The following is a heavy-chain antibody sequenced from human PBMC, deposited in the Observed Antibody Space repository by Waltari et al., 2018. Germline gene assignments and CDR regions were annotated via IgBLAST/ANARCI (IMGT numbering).Heavy chain of an antibody. CDR3: ARGIEVTATGTVYFDY. CDR1: VGSIFPDVNF. CDR2: ASYRGST. J-gene: IGHJ4*02. D-gene: IGHD6-13*01. V-gene: IGHV4-31*11. Sequence: QVHLQESGPGLVKPSQTLSLTCAVPVGSIFPDVNFWIWFRQFPGEGLEWVGYASYRGSTYYTPSLKTRLMISVDTSKNQFSLKLNSVTAADTALYYCARGIEVTATGTVYFDYWGQGTLVTVSS.